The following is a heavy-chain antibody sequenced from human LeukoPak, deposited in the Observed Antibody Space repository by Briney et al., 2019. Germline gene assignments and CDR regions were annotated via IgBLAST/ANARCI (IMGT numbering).Heavy chain of an antibody. V-gene: IGHV3-23*01. CDR2: ISGSGGST. Sequence: PGGSLRLSCAASGFTFSSYAMSWVRQAPGKGLEWFSAISGSGGSTYYAVSVKGRFTISRDNSKNTLYLQMNSLRAEDTAVYYCAKVTQYQLLYEYSSGWYFDYWGQGTLVTVSS. J-gene: IGHJ4*02. CDR1: GFTFSSYA. CDR3: AKVTQYQLLYEYSSGWYFDY. D-gene: IGHD2-2*02.